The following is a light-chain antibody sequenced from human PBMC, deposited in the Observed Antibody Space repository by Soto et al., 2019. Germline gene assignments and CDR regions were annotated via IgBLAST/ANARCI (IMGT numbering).Light chain of an antibody. Sequence: ALAQPRSVSGSPGQSVTFSCTGTSSDVGAYIYVSWYQQHPGKAPKLIIYDVIKRPSGVPDRFSGSKSGNTASLTISGLQAEDEADYYCCSYAGSYTHVFGTGTKVTVL. CDR1: SSDVGAYIY. V-gene: IGLV2-11*01. CDR2: DVI. J-gene: IGLJ1*01. CDR3: CSYAGSYTHV.